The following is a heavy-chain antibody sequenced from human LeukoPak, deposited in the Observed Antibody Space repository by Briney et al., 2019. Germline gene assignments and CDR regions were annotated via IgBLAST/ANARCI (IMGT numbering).Heavy chain of an antibody. CDR3: ARDVDTGTGWFDP. V-gene: IGHV4-59*01. J-gene: IGHJ5*02. Sequence: SETLSLTCTVSGGSISSYYWSWIRQPPGKGLEWIEYIYYSGSTNYNPSLKSRVTISVDTSKNQFSLKLSSVTAADTAVYYCARDVDTGTGWFDPWGQGTLVTVSS. CDR1: GGSISSYY. CDR2: IYYSGST. D-gene: IGHD5-18*01.